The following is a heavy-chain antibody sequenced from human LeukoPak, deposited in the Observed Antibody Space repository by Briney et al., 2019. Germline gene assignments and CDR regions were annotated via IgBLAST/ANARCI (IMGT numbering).Heavy chain of an antibody. D-gene: IGHD3-10*01. CDR2: INHSGST. J-gene: IGHJ5*02. CDR1: GGSFSGYY. V-gene: IGHV4-34*01. Sequence: CXVXGGSFSGYYWSWIRQPPGKGLEWIGEINHSGSTNYNPSLKSRVTISVDTSKNKLSLKLSSVTAADRAVYYCGXXXXXGSGSYENWFDHWGQGTLVTVSS. CDR3: GXXXXXGSGSYENWFDH.